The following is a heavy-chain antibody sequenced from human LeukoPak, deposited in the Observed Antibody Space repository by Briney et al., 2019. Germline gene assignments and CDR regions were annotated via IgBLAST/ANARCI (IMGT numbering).Heavy chain of an antibody. J-gene: IGHJ4*02. CDR1: GGSFSGYY. V-gene: IGHV4-34*01. CDR3: ASKGVYYDFWSGYYTEDHYFDY. CDR2: INHSGST. D-gene: IGHD3-3*01. Sequence: SETLSLTCAVYGGSFSGYYWSWIRQPPGKGLEWIGEINHSGSTNYNPSLKSRVTISVDTSKNQFSLKLSSVTAADTAVYYCASKGVYYDFWSGYYTEDHYFDYWGQGTLVTVSS.